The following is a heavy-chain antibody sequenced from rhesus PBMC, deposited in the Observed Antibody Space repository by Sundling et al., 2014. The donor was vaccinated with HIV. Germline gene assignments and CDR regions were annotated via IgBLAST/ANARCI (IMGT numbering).Heavy chain of an antibody. D-gene: IGHD3-34*01. CDR2: IYGTSGST. CDR1: GGSISDYYY. Sequence: QVQLQESGPGLVKPSETLSLTCAVSGGSISDYYYWNWIRQPPGKGLEWIGNIYGTSGSTYYNPSLRSRVTISKDTSKNQFSLKLNFVTAADTAVFYCANGPVGGLFNYWGQGVLVTVSS. V-gene: IGHV4S9*01. J-gene: IGHJ4*01. CDR3: ANGPVGGLFNY.